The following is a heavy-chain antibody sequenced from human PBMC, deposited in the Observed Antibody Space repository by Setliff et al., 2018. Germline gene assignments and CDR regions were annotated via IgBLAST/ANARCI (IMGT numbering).Heavy chain of an antibody. D-gene: IGHD6-19*01. CDR3: AREQWLDPPGYYYMDV. V-gene: IGHV4-4*07. J-gene: IGHJ6*03. CDR1: GGSISSYY. CDR2: IYIGWSA. Sequence: SETLSLTCTVSGGSISSYYWSWIRQPAGKGLEWIGHIYIGWSANYNPSLKSRVTMSIDTSENQFSLKLNSVTAADMAVYYCAREQWLDPPGYYYMDVWAKGTTVTVSS.